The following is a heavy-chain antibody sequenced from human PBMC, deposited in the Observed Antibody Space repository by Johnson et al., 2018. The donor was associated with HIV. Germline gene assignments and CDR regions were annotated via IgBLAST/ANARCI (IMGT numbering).Heavy chain of an antibody. Sequence: VQVVESGGGVVQPGRSLRLSCAASGFTFSVYPMHWVRQAPGKGLEWVAVISYDGSNKYYTDSVKGRFTISRDNSKNTLYLQMNSLRAEDTAVYYCARDWEWLNGFDIWGQGTMVTVSS. V-gene: IGHV3-30-3*01. CDR2: ISYDGSNK. CDR3: ARDWEWLNGFDI. J-gene: IGHJ3*02. CDR1: GFTFSVYP. D-gene: IGHD3-3*01.